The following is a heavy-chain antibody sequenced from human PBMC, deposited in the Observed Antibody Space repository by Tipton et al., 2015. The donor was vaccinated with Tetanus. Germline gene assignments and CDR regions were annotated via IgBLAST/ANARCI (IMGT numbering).Heavy chain of an antibody. V-gene: IGHV3-66*04. Sequence: AVSGFTVSSHYMSWLRQDPGKGLEWVASLYSGGDTYYADSVKGRFTISRDNSKNTLYVQMNSLRADDTAVYYCASHYGSGSDDAFDIWGQGTMVTVSS. J-gene: IGHJ3*02. CDR2: LYSGGDT. CDR1: GFTVSSHY. D-gene: IGHD3-10*01. CDR3: ASHYGSGSDDAFDI.